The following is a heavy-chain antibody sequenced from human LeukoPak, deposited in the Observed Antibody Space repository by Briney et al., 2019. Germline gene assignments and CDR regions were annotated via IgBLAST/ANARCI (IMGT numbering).Heavy chain of an antibody. Sequence: SETLSLTCTVSGYSISSDYYWGWIRQPPGKGLEWIGSIYHSGSTYYNPSLKSRVTISVDTSKNQFSLKLSSVTAADTAVYYCARVISYCSGGSCYSYYFDYWGQGTLVTVSS. V-gene: IGHV4-38-2*02. CDR3: ARVISYCSGGSCYSYYFDY. CDR1: GYSISSDYY. CDR2: IYHSGST. D-gene: IGHD2-15*01. J-gene: IGHJ4*02.